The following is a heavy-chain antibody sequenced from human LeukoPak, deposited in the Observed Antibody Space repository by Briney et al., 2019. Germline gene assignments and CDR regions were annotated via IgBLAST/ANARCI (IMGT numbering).Heavy chain of an antibody. CDR1: GGSINNYF. CDR2: VYHTGST. Sequence: SETLSLTCAVSGGSINNYFWSWIRQPPGKGLEWIGYVYHTGSTNYNPSLKSQFTISIETSRNQFSLSLTSVTAADTAMYYCARGRRDGSYYFDYWGQGTSVTVSS. CDR3: ARGRRDGSYYFDY. J-gene: IGHJ4*02. V-gene: IGHV4-59*01.